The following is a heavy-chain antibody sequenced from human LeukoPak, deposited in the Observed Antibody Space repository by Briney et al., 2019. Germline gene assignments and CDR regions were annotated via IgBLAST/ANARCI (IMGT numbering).Heavy chain of an antibody. CDR3: ARGDDFSWDH. V-gene: IGHV3-7*03. Sequence: GGSLRLSCAASGCTFSTYWMNWVRQAPGKGLEWVANIHPDGNEKYHVDFVEGRFTISRDNTENSLYLQMNSLMPEDTAVYYCARGDDFSWDHWAKGTLVTVSS. J-gene: IGHJ4*02. CDR2: IHPDGNEK. CDR1: GCTFSTYW. D-gene: IGHD3-16*01.